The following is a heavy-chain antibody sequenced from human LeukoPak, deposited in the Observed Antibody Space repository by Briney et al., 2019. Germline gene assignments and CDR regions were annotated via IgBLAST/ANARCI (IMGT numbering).Heavy chain of an antibody. CDR1: GGSFSGYY. D-gene: IGHD3-10*01. V-gene: IGHV4-34*01. J-gene: IGHJ4*02. CDR2: INHSGST. CDR3: ARVRLWFGESQSYYFDY. Sequence: SETLSLTCAVYGGSFSGYYWSWIRQPPGKGLEWIGEINHSGSTNYNPSLKSRVTISVDTSKNQFSLKLSSVTAADTAVYYCARVRLWFGESQSYYFDYWGQGTLVTVSS.